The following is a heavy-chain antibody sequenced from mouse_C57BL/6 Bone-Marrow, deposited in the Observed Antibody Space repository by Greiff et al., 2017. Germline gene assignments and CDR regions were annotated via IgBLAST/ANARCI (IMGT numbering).Heavy chain of an antibody. Sequence: QVHVKQSGAELARPGASVKLSCKASGYTFTSYGISWVKQRTGQGLEWIGEIYPRSGNTYYNEKFKGKATLTADKSSSTAYMELRSLTSEDSAVYFCARDIYYGNYAWFAYWGQGTLVTVSA. CDR2: IYPRSGNT. CDR1: GYTFTSYG. CDR3: ARDIYYGNYAWFAY. V-gene: IGHV1-81*01. J-gene: IGHJ3*01. D-gene: IGHD2-1*01.